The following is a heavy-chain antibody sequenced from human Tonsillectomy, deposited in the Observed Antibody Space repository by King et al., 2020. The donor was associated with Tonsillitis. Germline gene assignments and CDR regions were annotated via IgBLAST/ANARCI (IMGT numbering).Heavy chain of an antibody. J-gene: IGHJ4*02. CDR1: GSTFSSYS. D-gene: IGHD3-9*01. Sequence: VQLVESGGGLVKPGGSLRLSCAASGSTFSSYSMNWVRQAPGKGLEWVSSITSSSTYIYYADSVKGRFTISRDNAMNSLYLQMNSLRGEDTAVYYCARDIHSLNFDYWGQGTLVTVSS. V-gene: IGHV3-21*01. CDR3: ARDIHSLNFDY. CDR2: ITSSSTYI.